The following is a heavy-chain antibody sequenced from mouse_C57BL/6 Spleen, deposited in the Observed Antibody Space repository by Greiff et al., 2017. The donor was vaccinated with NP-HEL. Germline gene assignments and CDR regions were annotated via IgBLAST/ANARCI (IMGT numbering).Heavy chain of an antibody. Sequence: QVQLQQPGAELVRPGSSVKLSCKASGYTFTSYWMHWVKQRPIQGLEWIGNIDPSDSETHYNQKFKDKATLTVDKSSSTAYMQLSSLTSEDSAVYYCARYRPWDYYAMDYWGQGTSVTVSS. V-gene: IGHV1-52*01. CDR3: ARYRPWDYYAMDY. J-gene: IGHJ4*01. CDR1: GYTFTSYW. CDR2: IDPSDSET.